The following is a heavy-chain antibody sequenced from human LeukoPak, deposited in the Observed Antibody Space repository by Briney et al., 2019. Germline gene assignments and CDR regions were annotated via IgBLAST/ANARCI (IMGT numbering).Heavy chain of an antibody. Sequence: SVKVSCKASGYTFTSYAISWVRQAPGQGLEWMGGIIPIFGTANYAQKFQGRVTITADDSTSTAYMELSSLRSEDTAVYYCARGRSSSSTWFDPWGQGTLVTVSS. J-gene: IGHJ5*02. D-gene: IGHD2-2*01. CDR2: IIPIFGTA. CDR3: ARGRSSSSTWFDP. V-gene: IGHV1-69*13. CDR1: GYTFTSYA.